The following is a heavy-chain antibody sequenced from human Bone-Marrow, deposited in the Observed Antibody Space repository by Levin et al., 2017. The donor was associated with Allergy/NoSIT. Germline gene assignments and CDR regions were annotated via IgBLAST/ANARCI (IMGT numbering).Heavy chain of an antibody. V-gene: IGHV1-2*06. Sequence: ASVKVSCKASGYTFTGYYMHWVRQAPGQGLEWMGRINPNSGGTNYAQKFQGRVTMTRDTSISTAYMELSRLRSDDTAVYYCARGPPGKDIVVVPAAMPRSYDYGMDVWGQGTTVTVSS. CDR3: ARGPPGKDIVVVPAAMPRSYDYGMDV. CDR1: GYTFTGYY. D-gene: IGHD2-2*01. CDR2: INPNSGGT. J-gene: IGHJ6*02.